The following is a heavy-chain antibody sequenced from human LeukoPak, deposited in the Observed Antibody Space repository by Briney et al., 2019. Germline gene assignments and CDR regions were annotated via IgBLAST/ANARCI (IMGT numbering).Heavy chain of an antibody. Sequence: PGGSLRLSCAASGFTFSSYGMHWVCQAPGKGLEWVAVISYDGSNKYYADSVKGRFTISRDNSKNTLYLQMNSLRVEDTAVYYCAIGPLTHTANDAFDIWGQGTMVTVSS. J-gene: IGHJ3*02. CDR1: GFTFSSYG. CDR3: AIGPLTHTANDAFDI. V-gene: IGHV3-30*03. D-gene: IGHD1-14*01. CDR2: ISYDGSNK.